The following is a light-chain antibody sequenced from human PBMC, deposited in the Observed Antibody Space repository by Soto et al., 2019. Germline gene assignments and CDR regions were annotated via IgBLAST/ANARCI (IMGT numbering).Light chain of an antibody. CDR2: AAS. J-gene: IGKJ4*01. Sequence: DIQMTQSPSSVSASVGDRVTITCRASQGLSSYLAWYQQKPGKAPKLLIYAASNVQSGVPSRFSGSGSGTDFTLNISSLQPEDFSTYFCLSGHSRPFGGGTKVEIK. CDR3: LSGHSRP. V-gene: IGKV1-12*02. CDR1: QGLSSY.